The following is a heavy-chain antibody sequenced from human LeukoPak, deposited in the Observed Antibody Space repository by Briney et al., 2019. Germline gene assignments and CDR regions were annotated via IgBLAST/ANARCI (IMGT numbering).Heavy chain of an antibody. Sequence: EASVKVSCKASGYTFTGYYMHWVRQAPGQGLEWMGWINPNSGGTNYAQKFQGRVTMTRDTSISTAYMELSRLRSDDTAVYYCAREWPDQYYYYGMDVWGQGTTVTVSS. V-gene: IGHV1-2*02. J-gene: IGHJ6*01. CDR3: AREWPDQYYYYGMDV. D-gene: IGHD5-12*01. CDR2: INPNSGGT. CDR1: GYTFTGYY.